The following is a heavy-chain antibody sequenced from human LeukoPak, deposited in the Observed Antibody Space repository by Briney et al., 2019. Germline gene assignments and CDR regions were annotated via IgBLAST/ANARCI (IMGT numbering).Heavy chain of an antibody. D-gene: IGHD6-6*01. CDR3: ARRVRAFGSSSRVYYYYYMDV. J-gene: IGHJ6*03. CDR1: GFTFSSYA. V-gene: IGHV3-30*01. Sequence: GGSLRLSCAASGFTFSSYAMHWVRQAPGKGLEWVAVISYDGSNKYYADSVKGRFTISRDNSKNTLYLQMNSLRAEDTAVYYCARRVRAFGSSSRVYYYYYMDVWGKGTTVTVPS. CDR2: ISYDGSNK.